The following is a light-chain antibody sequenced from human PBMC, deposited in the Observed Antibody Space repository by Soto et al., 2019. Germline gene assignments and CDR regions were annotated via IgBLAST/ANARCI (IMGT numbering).Light chain of an antibody. V-gene: IGKV4-1*01. J-gene: IGKJ2*01. CDR1: QSVLYSSSSKNC. Sequence: DIVMTQSPDSLPVSLGERATINCKSSQSVLYSSSSKNCLVWYQQKPGQPPKVLIYWASTRESGVPDRFSGSGSGTDFTIPIRNLQAEDVEVYYCLQHCSSPYTFGQGTKLEI. CDR3: LQHCSSPYT. CDR2: WAS.